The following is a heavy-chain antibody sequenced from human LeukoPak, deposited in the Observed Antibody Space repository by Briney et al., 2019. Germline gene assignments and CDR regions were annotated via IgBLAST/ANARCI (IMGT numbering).Heavy chain of an antibody. CDR3: ARVIVYYFDY. D-gene: IGHD5/OR15-5a*01. CDR1: RFTLSTYW. J-gene: IGHJ4*02. CDR2: IKQDGSEK. Sequence: GGSLRLSCAASRFTLSTYWMSWVRQAPGKGLEWVANIKQDGSEKYYVDSVKGRFTISRDNAKNSLYLQMNSLRAEDTAVYYCARVIVYYFDYWGQGTLVTVSS. V-gene: IGHV3-7*01.